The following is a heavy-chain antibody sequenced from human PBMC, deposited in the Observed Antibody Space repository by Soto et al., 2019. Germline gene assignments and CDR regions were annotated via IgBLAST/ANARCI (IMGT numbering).Heavy chain of an antibody. Sequence: PGGSLRLSCAAAGFTFSNHAMSWVRQAPGKGLEWVSTISGSGGTIYYADSVKGRFTISRDNSKNALWLQMSSLRAEDTALYYCAKGSGNIRPYGMDVWGQGTTVTVSS. CDR1: GFTFSNHA. CDR2: ISGSGGTI. V-gene: IGHV3-23*01. CDR3: AKGSGNIRPYGMDV. J-gene: IGHJ6*02.